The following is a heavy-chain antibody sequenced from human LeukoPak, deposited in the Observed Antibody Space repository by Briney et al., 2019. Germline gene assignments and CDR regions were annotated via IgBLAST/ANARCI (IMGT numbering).Heavy chain of an antibody. CDR1: GFTFNSLA. CDR2: ISGSGGST. CDR3: AKDSLNSGWTPYYYYGMDV. V-gene: IGHV3-23*01. J-gene: IGHJ6*02. D-gene: IGHD5-12*01. Sequence: GSLRPSCAASGFTFNSLAMSWVRQAPGKGLEWVSAISGSGGSTYHADSLKGRFTISRDNSKNTLYLQMNSLRAEDTAVYYCAKDSLNSGWTPYYYYGMDVWGQGTTVTVSS.